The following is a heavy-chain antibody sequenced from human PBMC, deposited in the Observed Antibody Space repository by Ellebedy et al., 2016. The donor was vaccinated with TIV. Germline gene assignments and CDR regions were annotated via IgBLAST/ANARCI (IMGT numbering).Heavy chain of an antibody. CDR1: GFTFSSYA. Sequence: GESLKISXAASGFTFSSYAMHWVRQAPGKGLEWVAVISYDGSNKYYADSVKGRFTISRDNSKNTLYLQMNSLRAEDTAVYYCASSYDILTGYPNLDYWGQGTLVTVSS. CDR2: ISYDGSNK. CDR3: ASSYDILTGYPNLDY. V-gene: IGHV3-30-3*01. D-gene: IGHD3-9*01. J-gene: IGHJ4*02.